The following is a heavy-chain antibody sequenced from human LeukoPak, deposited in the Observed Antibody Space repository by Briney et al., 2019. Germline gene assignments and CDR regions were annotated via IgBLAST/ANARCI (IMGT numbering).Heavy chain of an antibody. CDR1: GGSISSSPYY. D-gene: IGHD3-9*01. V-gene: IGHV4-39*07. Sequence: SETLSLTCTVSGGSISSSPYYWGWIRQPPGKGLEWIGSIYYSESTYYNPSLKSRVTISVATSKNQFSLNLSSVTAADRAVYYCARISLTGYAPISGYFNYGGQGTLVTFSS. J-gene: IGHJ4*02. CDR3: ARISLTGYAPISGYFNY. CDR2: IYYSEST.